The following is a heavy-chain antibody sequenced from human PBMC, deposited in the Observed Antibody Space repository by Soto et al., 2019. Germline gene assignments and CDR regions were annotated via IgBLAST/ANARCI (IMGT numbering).Heavy chain of an antibody. D-gene: IGHD4-17*01. CDR1: GGSFSGYY. CDR3: AKGRQVHYGDYVWKKSCRTYGMDV. Sequence: QVQLQQWGAGLLKPSETLSLTWAVYGGSFSGYYWSWIRQPPGKGLEWIGEINPSGSTNYTPSLTSRVTIPLDTSKNQFSMKLSSVTAADTAVYYCAKGRQVHYGDYVWKKSCRTYGMDVRGQGATVTVSS. J-gene: IGHJ6*02. V-gene: IGHV4-34*01. CDR2: INPSGST.